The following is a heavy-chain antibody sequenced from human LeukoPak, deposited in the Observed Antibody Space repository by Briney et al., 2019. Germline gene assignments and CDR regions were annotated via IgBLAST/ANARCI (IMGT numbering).Heavy chain of an antibody. CDR3: ASQVVPAAP. D-gene: IGHD2-2*01. CDR1: GFTFGTYG. CDR2: ISRSSGTI. V-gene: IGHV3-48*04. Sequence: GGSLRLSCAASGFTFGTYGMNWVRQAPGKGLEWISYISRSSGTIYYADSVKGRFTISRDNAKNSLYLQMNSLRAEDTAVYYCASQVVPAAPWGQGTLVTVSS. J-gene: IGHJ5*02.